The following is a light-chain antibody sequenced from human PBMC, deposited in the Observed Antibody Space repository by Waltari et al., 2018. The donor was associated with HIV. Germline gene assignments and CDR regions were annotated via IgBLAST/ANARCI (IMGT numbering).Light chain of an antibody. J-gene: IGLJ2*01. V-gene: IGLV1-51*01. CDR3: ATWDIKLNDGA. CDR1: TSNIRSYC. Sequence: QPLLTQPPSISAAPGQPVTLSCSGRTSNIRSYCVYWYQQFPGTAPKLRIYDDDEQPSGIPDRFSASKSGTSATLAITGVQIGDEADYYCATWDIKLNDGAFGGGTKLTVL. CDR2: DDD.